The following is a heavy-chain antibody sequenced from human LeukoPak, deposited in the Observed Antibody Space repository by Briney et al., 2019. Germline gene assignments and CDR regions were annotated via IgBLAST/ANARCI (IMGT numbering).Heavy chain of an antibody. CDR3: ARDGLGWELLTFDY. Sequence: GRSLRLSCAAFGFTFSSYAMHWVRQAPGKGLEWVAVISYDGSNKYYADSVKGRFTISRDNSKNTLYLQMNSLRAEDTAVYYCARDGLGWELLTFDYWGQGTLVTVSS. V-gene: IGHV3-30*04. CDR1: GFTFSSYA. CDR2: ISYDGSNK. J-gene: IGHJ4*02. D-gene: IGHD1-26*01.